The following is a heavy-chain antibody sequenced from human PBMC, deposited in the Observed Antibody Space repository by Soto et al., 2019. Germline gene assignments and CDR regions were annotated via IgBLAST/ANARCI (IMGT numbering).Heavy chain of an antibody. Sequence: TLSLTCTVSGGSISSSSYYWGWIRQPPGKGLEWIGSIYYSGSTYYNPSLKSRVTISVDTSKNQFSLKLSSVTAADTAVYYCASGDIVVVPAATPPVYYYGMDVWGQGTTVTVSS. D-gene: IGHD2-2*01. CDR2: IYYSGST. CDR3: ASGDIVVVPAATPPVYYYGMDV. V-gene: IGHV4-39*01. J-gene: IGHJ6*02. CDR1: GGSISSSSYY.